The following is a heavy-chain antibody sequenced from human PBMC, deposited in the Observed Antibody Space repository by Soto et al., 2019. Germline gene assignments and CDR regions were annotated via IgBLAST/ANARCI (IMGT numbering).Heavy chain of an antibody. CDR3: ARDLRYYDSSGYYGAVWFDP. D-gene: IGHD3-22*01. CDR2: IFYSGST. Sequence: SETLSLTCTVSSGSISSTIYSWDWIRQPPGKGLEWIGSIFYSGSTYYNPSLKSRVTISVDTSKNQFSLTLTSVTAADTAVYYCARDLRYYDSSGYYGAVWFDPWGQGTLVTVSS. J-gene: IGHJ5*02. CDR1: SGSISSTIYS. V-gene: IGHV4-39*02.